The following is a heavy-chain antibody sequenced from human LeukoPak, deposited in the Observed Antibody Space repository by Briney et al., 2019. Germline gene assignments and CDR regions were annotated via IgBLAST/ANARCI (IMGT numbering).Heavy chain of an antibody. Sequence: GGSLRLSCPASGFTFSSYAMHWVRQAPGKGLEWVGFIRYDGRNKYYADFVKGRFTISRDNSNNTLYLQMNNLRVEDTAVYYCAKTQYVLLSFGEVGHWGQGTLVSVSS. CDR2: IRYDGRNK. J-gene: IGHJ4*02. V-gene: IGHV3-30*02. CDR3: AKTQYVLLSFGEVGH. CDR1: GFTFSSYA. D-gene: IGHD3-10*01.